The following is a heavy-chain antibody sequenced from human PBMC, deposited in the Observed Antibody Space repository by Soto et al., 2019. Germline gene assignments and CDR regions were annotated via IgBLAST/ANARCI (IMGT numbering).Heavy chain of an antibody. D-gene: IGHD3-10*01. J-gene: IGHJ6*02. Sequence: GGSLRLSCAASGFTVSGNYMSWVRQAPGKGLEWVSVIYSGGSTYYADSVKGRFTISRDNSKNTLYLQMNSLRAEDTAVYYRARDYYASASYPGQGYYYYGMDVWGQGTTVTVSS. V-gene: IGHV3-53*01. CDR3: ARDYYASASYPGQGYYYYGMDV. CDR1: GFTVSGNY. CDR2: IYSGGST.